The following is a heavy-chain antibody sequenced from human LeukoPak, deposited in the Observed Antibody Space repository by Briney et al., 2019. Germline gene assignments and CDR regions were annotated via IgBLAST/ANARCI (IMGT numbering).Heavy chain of an antibody. CDR1: GGSISSYY. CDR3: ARVGAISDGAFDI. V-gene: IGHV4-59*01. Sequence: PSETLSLTCTVSGGSISSYYWSWIRQPPGKGLEWIGYIYYSGSTNYNPSLKSRVTISVDTSKNQFSLKLSSVTAADTAVYYCARVGAISDGAFDIWGQGTMVTVSS. D-gene: IGHD3-16*01. J-gene: IGHJ3*02. CDR2: IYYSGST.